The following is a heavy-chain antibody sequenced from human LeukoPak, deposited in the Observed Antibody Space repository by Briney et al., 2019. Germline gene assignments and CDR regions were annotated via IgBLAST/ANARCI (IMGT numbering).Heavy chain of an antibody. CDR1: GFAFSSYW. V-gene: IGHV3-7*01. Sequence: AGSLRLSCVASGFAFSSYWMSWVRQAPGKGLEWVANIKQDGGEKYYVDSVKGRFTISRDNAKNSLFLQMNSLRVEDTAVYYCARSGGSYYTYWGQGTLVTVSS. CDR2: IKQDGGEK. CDR3: ARSGGSYYTY. J-gene: IGHJ4*02. D-gene: IGHD1-26*01.